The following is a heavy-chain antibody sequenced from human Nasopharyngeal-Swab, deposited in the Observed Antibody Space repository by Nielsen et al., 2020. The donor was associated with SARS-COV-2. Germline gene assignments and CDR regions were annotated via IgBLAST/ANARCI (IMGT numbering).Heavy chain of an antibody. V-gene: IGHV3-30*18. D-gene: IGHD3-22*01. Sequence: GGSLRLSCAASGFTFSSYGMHWVRQASGKGLEWVAVISYDGSNKYYADSVKGRFTISRDNSKNTLYLQMNSLRAEDTAVYYCAKAGGITMIVVVRRYYFDYWGQGTLVTVSS. CDR3: AKAGGITMIVVVRRYYFDY. CDR2: ISYDGSNK. J-gene: IGHJ4*02. CDR1: GFTFSSYG.